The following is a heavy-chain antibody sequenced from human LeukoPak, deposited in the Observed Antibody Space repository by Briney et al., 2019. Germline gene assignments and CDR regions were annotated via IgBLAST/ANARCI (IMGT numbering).Heavy chain of an antibody. CDR2: ISGSGGST. D-gene: IGHD3-22*01. CDR3: AKDLEYYDSSGYYPY. J-gene: IGHJ4*02. CDR1: GFTFSSYA. V-gene: IGHV3-23*01. Sequence: GGSLRLSCAASGFTFSSYAMSWVRQAPGKGLEWVSAISGSGGSTYYADSVKGRFTISRDNSKNTLYLQMNSLGAEDTAVYYCAKDLEYYDSSGYYPYWGQGTLVTVSS.